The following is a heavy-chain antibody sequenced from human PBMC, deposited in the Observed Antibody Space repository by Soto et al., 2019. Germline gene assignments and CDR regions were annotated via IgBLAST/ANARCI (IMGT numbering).Heavy chain of an antibody. CDR2: ISPNSGGT. J-gene: IGHJ6*02. V-gene: IGHV1-2*02. Sequence: GASVKVSCKASGYTFTGYYMHWVRQAPGQGLEWMGWISPNSGGTNYAQKFQGRVTMTRDTSISTAYMELSRLRSDDTAVYYCARVPAAILGTYYYYYYGMDVWGQGTTVTVSS. CDR1: GYTFTGYY. D-gene: IGHD2-2*01. CDR3: ARVPAAILGTYYYYYYGMDV.